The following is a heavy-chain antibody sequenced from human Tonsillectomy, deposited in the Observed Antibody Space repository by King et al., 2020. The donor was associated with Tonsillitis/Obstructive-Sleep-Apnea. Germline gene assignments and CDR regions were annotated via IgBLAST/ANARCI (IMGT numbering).Heavy chain of an antibody. CDR3: ATVGGDCSSTSCYGGYFDY. CDR1: GFTFSDYY. J-gene: IGHJ4*02. D-gene: IGHD2-2*03. V-gene: IGHV3-11*05. CDR2: ISSSSSYT. Sequence: VQLVESGGGLVKPGGSLRLSCAASGFTFSDYYISWIRQAPGKGLEWVSYISSSSSYTNYADSVKGQFTISRDNAKNSLYLQMNSLRAEDTAVYYCATVGGDCSSTSCYGGYFDYWGQGTLVTVSS.